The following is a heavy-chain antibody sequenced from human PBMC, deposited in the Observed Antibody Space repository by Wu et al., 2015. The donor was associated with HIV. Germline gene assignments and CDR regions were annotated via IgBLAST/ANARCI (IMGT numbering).Heavy chain of an antibody. J-gene: IGHJ1*01. V-gene: IGHV1-2*02. D-gene: IGHD1-26*01. CDR3: ARGPRIVGGDSIGFQH. Sequence: QVQLVQSGAEVKKPGASVKVSCKASGYTFTDYYIHWVRQAPGQGLEWMGWINPKSGGTNYAQDFQGRLTMTRDTSITTVYMELKRLTSEDTAMYYCARGPRIVGGDSIGFQHWGQGTLVTVSS. CDR2: INPKSGGT. CDR1: GYTFTDYY.